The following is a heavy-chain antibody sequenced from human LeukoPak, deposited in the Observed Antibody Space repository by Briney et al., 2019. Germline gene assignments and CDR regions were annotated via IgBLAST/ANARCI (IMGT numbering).Heavy chain of an antibody. V-gene: IGHV1-18*01. J-gene: IGHJ3*02. D-gene: IGHD1-26*01. CDR3: AGDMIVGASTFFDAFDI. CDR2: ISAYNGNT. CDR1: GYTFTSYG. Sequence: ASVKVSCKASGYTFTSYGITWVRQAPGQGLEWMGWISAYNGNTNYAQKLQGRVTMTTDTSTSTAYMELRSLRSDDTALYYCAGDMIVGASTFFDAFDIWGQGTMVTVSS.